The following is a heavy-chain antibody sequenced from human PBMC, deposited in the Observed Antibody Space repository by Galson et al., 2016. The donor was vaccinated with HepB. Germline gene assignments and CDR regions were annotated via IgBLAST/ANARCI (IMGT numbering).Heavy chain of an antibody. CDR2: IQWDGDK. CDR1: GFSLGTHGMC. D-gene: IGHD4-11*01. V-gene: IGHV2-70*01. Sequence: PALVKPTQTLTLTCTFSGFSLGTHGMCVSWIRQPPGKALEWLAVIQWDGDKFYSASLKTRLTIPKDTSKDQVALTMTNMDPVDTATYFCARTRYNDYSWDYDLWGQGILVTVSS. J-gene: IGHJ5*02. CDR3: ARTRYNDYSWDYDL.